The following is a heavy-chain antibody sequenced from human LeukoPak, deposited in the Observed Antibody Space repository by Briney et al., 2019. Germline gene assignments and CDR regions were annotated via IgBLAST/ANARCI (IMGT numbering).Heavy chain of an antibody. CDR1: GFTFSSYA. CDR3: TTTVTTVSWFVASDYFDY. CDR2: ISGSGGST. V-gene: IGHV3-23*01. D-gene: IGHD4-11*01. Sequence: GGSLRLSCAASGFTFSSYAMSWVRQAPGKGLEWVSAISGSGGSTYYADSVKGRFTISRDNSKNTLYLQMNSLRAEDTAVYYCTTTVTTVSWFVASDYFDYWGQGTLVTVSS. J-gene: IGHJ4*02.